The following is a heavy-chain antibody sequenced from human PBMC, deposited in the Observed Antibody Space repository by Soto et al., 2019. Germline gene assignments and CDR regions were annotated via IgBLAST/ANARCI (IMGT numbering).Heavy chain of an antibody. J-gene: IGHJ5*02. CDR1: GFIFDNSG. CDR2: ISWNGGNI. CDR3: VNSGVRDLIVEVPVYFDI. V-gene: IGHV3-9*01. D-gene: IGHD2-21*01. Sequence: EVQLVESGGGLVQPGRSLRLSCAASGFIFDNSGMNWVRQAPGKGLEWVSGISWNGGNIGYADSVKGRFSISRDNAKDSLFLQMNSLITEDTAIYYCVNSGVRDLIVEVPVYFDIWGQGTLVTVSS.